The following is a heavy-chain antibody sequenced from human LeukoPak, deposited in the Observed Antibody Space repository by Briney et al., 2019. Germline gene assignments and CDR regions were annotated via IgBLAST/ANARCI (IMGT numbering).Heavy chain of an antibody. CDR1: GFTFDDYA. CDR2: ISWNSGSI. V-gene: IGHV3-9*01. D-gene: IGHD3-22*01. J-gene: IGHJ3*02. CDR3: AKELYTMILWDAFDI. Sequence: PGRSLRLSCAASGFTFDDYAMHWVRQAPGKGLEWVSGISWNSGSIGYADSVKGRFTISRDNAKNSLYLQMNSLRAEDTALYYCAKELYTMILWDAFDIWGQGTMVTVSS.